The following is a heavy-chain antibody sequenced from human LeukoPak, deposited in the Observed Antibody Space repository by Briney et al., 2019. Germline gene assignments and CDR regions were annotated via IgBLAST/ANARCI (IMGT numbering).Heavy chain of an antibody. V-gene: IGHV1-2*06. CDR2: INPSSGGT. Sequence: WASVKVSCKASGYTFTGYYIHWVRQAPGQGLEWMGRINPSSGGTNYAQKFQGTVTMTRDTSISTAYMELSRLRSEDTAVYYCARSPYSSGWGLDYWGQGTLVTVSS. J-gene: IGHJ4*02. D-gene: IGHD6-19*01. CDR3: ARSPYSSGWGLDY. CDR1: GYTFTGYY.